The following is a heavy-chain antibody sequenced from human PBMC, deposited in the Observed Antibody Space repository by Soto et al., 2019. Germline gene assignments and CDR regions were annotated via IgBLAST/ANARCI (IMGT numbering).Heavy chain of an antibody. J-gene: IGHJ3*02. CDR2: ISSSGTGI. CDR3: ARAYSDAFDI. CDR1: GFTFRDYY. V-gene: IGHV3-11*01. D-gene: IGHD2-15*01. Sequence: GGSLRLSCAASGFTFRDYYMTWIRQAPGKGLEWVSYISSSGTGIYYADSVKGRFTISRDNAKNSLFLQMSSMRAEDTAVYYCARAYSDAFDIWGQGTMVTVSS.